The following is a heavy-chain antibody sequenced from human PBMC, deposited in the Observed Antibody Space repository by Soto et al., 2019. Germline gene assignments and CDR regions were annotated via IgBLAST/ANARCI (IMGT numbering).Heavy chain of an antibody. Sequence: QVQLVQSGAVVKKPGASVKVSCKASGYTFTSYGISWVRQAPGQGLEWMGWISAYNGNTNYAQKLQGRVTMTTDTSTSTAYMELRSLRSDDTAVYYCARDQTVYYYDSSGYWAPGYWGQGTLVTVSS. D-gene: IGHD3-22*01. J-gene: IGHJ4*02. CDR3: ARDQTVYYYDSSGYWAPGY. CDR1: GYTFTSYG. V-gene: IGHV1-18*01. CDR2: ISAYNGNT.